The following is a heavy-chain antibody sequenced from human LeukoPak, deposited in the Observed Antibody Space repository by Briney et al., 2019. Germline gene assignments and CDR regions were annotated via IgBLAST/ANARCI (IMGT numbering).Heavy chain of an antibody. V-gene: IGHV3-33*01. Sequence: GGSLRLSCVGSGFTFGSNGMHWVRQAPGKGLEWVAVIYYDGSEQYYADSVKGRFTISRDNAKNSLYLQMNSLRAEDTAVYYCARVPTYYYDSSGFSDYWGQGTLVTVSS. CDR3: ARVPTYYYDSSGFSDY. CDR1: GFTFGSNG. CDR2: IYYDGSEQ. D-gene: IGHD3-22*01. J-gene: IGHJ4*02.